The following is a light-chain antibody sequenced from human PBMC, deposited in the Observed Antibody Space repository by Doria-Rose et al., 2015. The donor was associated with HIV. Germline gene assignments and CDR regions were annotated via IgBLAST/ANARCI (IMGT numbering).Light chain of an antibody. CDR3: HQYGTSWT. CDR2: DGS. V-gene: IGKV3-20*01. J-gene: IGKJ1*01. CDR1: QSFSSTY. Sequence: DIVMTQSSGTLSLSPGERATLSCRASQSFSSTYLAWYQQKPGQAPSLLVYDGSTRATGIPDRFSASGSGTDFTLTINRLEPEDSALYYCHQYGTSWTFGQGTKVEI.